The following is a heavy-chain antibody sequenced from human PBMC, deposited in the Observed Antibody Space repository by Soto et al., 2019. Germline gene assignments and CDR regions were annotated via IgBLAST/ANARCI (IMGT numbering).Heavy chain of an antibody. CDR2: IKQDGSEK. Sequence: EVQLVESGGGLVQPGGSLRLSCAASGFTFSSYWMSWVRQAPGKGLEWVANIKQDGSEKYYVDSVKGRFTISRDNAKNSLYLQMNSLRAEDTAVYYCARHWHYDFWSGYLCYWGQGTLVTVSS. CDR1: GFTFSSYW. J-gene: IGHJ4*02. CDR3: ARHWHYDFWSGYLCY. D-gene: IGHD3-3*01. V-gene: IGHV3-7*01.